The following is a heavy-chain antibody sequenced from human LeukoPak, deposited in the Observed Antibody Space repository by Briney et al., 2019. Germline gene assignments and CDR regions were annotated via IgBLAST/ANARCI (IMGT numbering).Heavy chain of an antibody. J-gene: IGHJ5*02. CDR1: GVSISSGDYY. CDR2: IYYSGST. CDR3: ARGVVVAATLRRKWGYPGNWFDP. D-gene: IGHD2-15*01. Sequence: PSQTLSLTCTVSGVSISSGDYYWSWIRQPPGKGLEWIGYIYYSGSTYYNPSLKSRVTISVDTSKDQFSLKLSSVTAADTAVYYCARGVVVAATLRRKWGYPGNWFDPWGQGTLVTVSS. V-gene: IGHV4-30-4*01.